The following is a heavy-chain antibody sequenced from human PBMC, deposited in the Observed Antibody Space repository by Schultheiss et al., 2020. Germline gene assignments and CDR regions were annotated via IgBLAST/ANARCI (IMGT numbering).Heavy chain of an antibody. D-gene: IGHD5-18*01. V-gene: IGHV4-59*01. Sequence: SETLSLTCTVSGGSISSYYWSWIRQPPGKGLDWIGYIYYSGSTYYNPSLKSRVTISVDTSKNQFSLKLSSVTAADTAVYYCARGLGPSYGIDNWGQGTLVTVSS. CDR1: GGSISSYY. J-gene: IGHJ4*02. CDR3: ARGLGPSYGIDN. CDR2: IYYSGST.